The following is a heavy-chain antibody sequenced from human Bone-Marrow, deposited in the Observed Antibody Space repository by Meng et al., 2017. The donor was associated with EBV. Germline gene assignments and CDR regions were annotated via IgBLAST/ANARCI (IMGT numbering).Heavy chain of an antibody. CDR2: INHSGST. J-gene: IGHJ4*02. Sequence: QVQLQQWGAGLFTPSETLSLTCAVYGGSFSGYYWSWIRQPPGKGLEWIGEINHSGSTNYNPSLKSRVTISVDTSKNQFSLKLSSVTAADTAVYYCARGRGRADYWGQGTLVTVAS. CDR3: ARGRGRADY. CDR1: GGSFSGYY. V-gene: IGHV4-34*01.